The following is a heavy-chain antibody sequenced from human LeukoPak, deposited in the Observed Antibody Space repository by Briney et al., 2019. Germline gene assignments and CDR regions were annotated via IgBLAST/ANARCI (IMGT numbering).Heavy chain of an antibody. D-gene: IGHD3-10*01. V-gene: IGHV4-39*07. CDR1: GVSVSSGSNY. CDR3: ARSDGYGLVGI. Sequence: SETLSLTCSVSGVSVSSGSNYWGWIRQPPGKTLEWIGSIYSSGSTYYNPSLKSRVLTLIDTAKNHFSLNLSSVTAADTAVYYCARSDGYGLVGIWGQGTMVTVSS. CDR2: IYSSGST. J-gene: IGHJ3*02.